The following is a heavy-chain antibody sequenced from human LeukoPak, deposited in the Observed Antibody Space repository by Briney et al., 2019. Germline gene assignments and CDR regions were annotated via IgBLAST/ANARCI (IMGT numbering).Heavy chain of an antibody. CDR1: GFTFNNYA. V-gene: IGHV3-23*01. Sequence: GGSLRLSCAASGFTFNNYAMSWVRQAPGKGLEWVSAISGSGGSTYYADPLKGRFTNSRDNSKNTLYLQMNSLRAEDTALYYCAKDGIGGIYYDSSGYFDNWGQGTLVTVSS. D-gene: IGHD3-22*01. J-gene: IGHJ4*02. CDR2: ISGSGGST. CDR3: AKDGIGGIYYDSSGYFDN.